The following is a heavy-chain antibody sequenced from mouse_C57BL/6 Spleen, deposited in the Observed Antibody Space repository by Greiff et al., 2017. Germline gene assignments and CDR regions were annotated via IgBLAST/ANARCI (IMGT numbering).Heavy chain of an antibody. CDR3: ARGYYGYDEYFDV. CDR1: GYSITSGYY. V-gene: IGHV3-6*01. Sequence: EVKLQESGPGLVKPSQSLSLTCSVTGYSITSGYYWNWIRQFPGNKLEWMGYISYDGSNNYNPSLKNRISITRDTSKNQFFLKLNSVTTEDTATYYCARGYYGYDEYFDVWGTGTTVTVSS. J-gene: IGHJ1*03. CDR2: ISYDGSN. D-gene: IGHD2-2*01.